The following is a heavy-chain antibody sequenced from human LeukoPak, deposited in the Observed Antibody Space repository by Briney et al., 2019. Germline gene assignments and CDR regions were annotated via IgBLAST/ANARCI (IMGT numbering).Heavy chain of an antibody. Sequence: PSETLSLTCAVYGGSFSGYYWSWIRQPPGKGLEWIGEINHSGSTNYNPSLKSRVTMSVDTSKNQFSLKLSSVTAADTAVYYCARVQGWAAMGPFDYWGQGTLVTVSS. CDR1: GGSFSGYY. J-gene: IGHJ4*02. V-gene: IGHV4-34*01. CDR3: ARVQGWAAMGPFDY. CDR2: INHSGST. D-gene: IGHD5-18*01.